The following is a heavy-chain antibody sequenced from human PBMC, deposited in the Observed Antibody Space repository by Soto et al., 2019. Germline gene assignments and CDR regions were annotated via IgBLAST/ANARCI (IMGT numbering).Heavy chain of an antibody. V-gene: IGHV3-33*08. CDR2: IWYDESHR. CDR1: GFSFSSYD. Sequence: QVRLVESGGGVVQPGRSLRLSCAASGFSFSSYDMHWVRQAPGKGLEWVAVIWYDESHRYFADSVKGRFTISRDSSKKTLYLQMSSLRAEDTAVYYCARDSSGGDAYPDYWGQGTQVTVSS. J-gene: IGHJ4*02. D-gene: IGHD2-15*01. CDR3: ARDSSGGDAYPDY.